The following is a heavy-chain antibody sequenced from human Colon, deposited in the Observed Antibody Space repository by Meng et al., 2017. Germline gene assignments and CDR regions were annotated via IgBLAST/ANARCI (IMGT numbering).Heavy chain of an antibody. CDR2: IIPIFGTA. J-gene: IGHJ5*02. D-gene: IGHD3-10*01. CDR1: GGTFSSYA. CDR3: ARLYGSGSYYKGWFDP. V-gene: IGHV1-69*05. Sequence: QVRLVQSGAGVKRPGSSVKVSCKASGGTFSSYAISWVRQAPGQGLEWMGGIIPIFGTANYAQKFQGRVTITTDESTSTAYMELSSLRSEDTAVYYCARLYGSGSYYKGWFDPWGQGTLVTVSS.